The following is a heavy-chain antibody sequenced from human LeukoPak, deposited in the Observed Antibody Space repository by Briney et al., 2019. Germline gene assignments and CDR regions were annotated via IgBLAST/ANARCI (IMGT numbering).Heavy chain of an antibody. CDR3: ARDVGRSYDLGY. CDR1: GYTFTSYG. D-gene: IGHD3-16*01. V-gene: IGHV1-18*01. CDR2: ISAYNGNT. Sequence: ASVKVSCKASGYTFTSYGISWVRHAPRQGLEWMGWISAYNGNTDYAQSLHGRVTMTIDTSTSTVYMELRSLRSDDTAVYYCARDVGRSYDLGYWGQGTLGTVSS. J-gene: IGHJ4*02.